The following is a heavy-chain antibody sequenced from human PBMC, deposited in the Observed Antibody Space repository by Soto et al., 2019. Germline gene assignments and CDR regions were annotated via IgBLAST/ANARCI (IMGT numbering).Heavy chain of an antibody. J-gene: IGHJ5*02. CDR3: ASDRAWSGYYFVRWFDP. Sequence: QVQLQESGPGLVKPSQTLSLTCTVSGGAISSGGYYWSWIRQHPGKGLEWIGYIYYSGSTYYNPSLQRRFTISVATSKNQFSLKLSSVTAADTAVYYCASDRAWSGYYFVRWFDPWGQGTLVTVSS. D-gene: IGHD3-3*01. CDR2: IYYSGST. CDR1: GGAISSGGYY. V-gene: IGHV4-31*03.